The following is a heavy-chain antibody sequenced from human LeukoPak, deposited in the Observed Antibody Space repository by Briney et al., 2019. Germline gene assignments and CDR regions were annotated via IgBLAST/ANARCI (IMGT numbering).Heavy chain of an antibody. CDR3: ARDSFYTGYDRGFGY. J-gene: IGHJ4*02. Sequence: GGSLRLSCVVSGFSVSNNYVSWVRQAPGKGLEWVSVIYAGDTIKYADSVKGRFTISRDNSKNTLYLQMGSLRGEDTAVYYCARDSFYTGYDRGFGYWGQGTLVTVSS. V-gene: IGHV3-66*01. CDR2: IYAGDTI. D-gene: IGHD5-12*01. CDR1: GFSVSNNY.